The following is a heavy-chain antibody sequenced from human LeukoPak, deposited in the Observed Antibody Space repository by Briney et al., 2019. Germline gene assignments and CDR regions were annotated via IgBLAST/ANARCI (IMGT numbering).Heavy chain of an antibody. CDR1: GFTFSSYE. Sequence: GGSLRLSCAATGFTFSSYEMNWVRQAPGKGLEWVSYISSSGSTIYYADSVKGRFTISRDNAENSLYLQMSSLRAEDTAVYYCARDYVWGSYRSFDYWGQGTLVTVSS. J-gene: IGHJ4*02. CDR3: ARDYVWGSYRSFDY. CDR2: ISSSGSTI. V-gene: IGHV3-48*03. D-gene: IGHD3-16*02.